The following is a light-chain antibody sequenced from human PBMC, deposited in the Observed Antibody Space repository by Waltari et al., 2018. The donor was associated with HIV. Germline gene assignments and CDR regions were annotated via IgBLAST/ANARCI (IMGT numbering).Light chain of an antibody. J-gene: IGLJ2*01. CDR2: EVT. V-gene: IGLV2-23*02. Sequence: QSALTQPASVSGSPGPSITISCTGTSPDVANFNLVSWYQQHPGQAPKLIIYEVTKRPSGLSSRFSGAKSGNTASLTISGLQAADEADYSCCSYAGSVVFGGGTKLTV. CDR1: SPDVANFNL. CDR3: CSYAGSVV.